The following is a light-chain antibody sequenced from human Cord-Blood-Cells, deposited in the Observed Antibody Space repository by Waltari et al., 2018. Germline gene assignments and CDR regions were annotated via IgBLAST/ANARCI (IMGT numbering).Light chain of an antibody. Sequence: DIQMTQSPSSLSASVGDRVTITCQASQDISNYLNWYQQKPGKAPKLLIYDASNLETGVPSRLSGSGSGTDFTFTISSLKPEDIATYYCQQYDNLPVTFGGGTKVEIK. J-gene: IGKJ4*01. V-gene: IGKV1-33*01. CDR2: DAS. CDR1: QDISNY. CDR3: QQYDNLPVT.